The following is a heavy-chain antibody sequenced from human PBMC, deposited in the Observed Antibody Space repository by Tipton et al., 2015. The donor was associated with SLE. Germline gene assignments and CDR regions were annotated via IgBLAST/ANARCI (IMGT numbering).Heavy chain of an antibody. J-gene: IGHJ6*02. V-gene: IGHV3-66*02. CDR2: IYSGGST. CDR3: AKGRWELPATRDYYYDMDV. D-gene: IGHD1-26*01. CDR1: GFTVSSNY. Sequence: SLRLSCEASGFTVSSNYLNWVRQAPGKGLEWVSVIYSGGSTYYADSVKGRFTISRDNSKNTLYLQMNSLRAEDTAVYYCAKGRWELPATRDYYYDMDVWGQGTTVTVSS.